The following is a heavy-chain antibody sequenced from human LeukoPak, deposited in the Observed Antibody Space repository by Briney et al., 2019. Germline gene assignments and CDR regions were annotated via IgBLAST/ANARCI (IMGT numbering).Heavy chain of an antibody. J-gene: IGHJ4*02. V-gene: IGHV3-20*04. D-gene: IGHD3-3*01. CDR1: GFTFDDYG. CDR3: ARALVLRSAFDY. Sequence: PGGSLRLSCAASGFTFDDYGMSWVRQAPGKGLEWVSGINWNGGSTGYADSVKGRFNISRDNAKNSLYLQMNSLRAEDTAVYYCARALVLRSAFDYWGQGTLVTVSS. CDR2: INWNGGST.